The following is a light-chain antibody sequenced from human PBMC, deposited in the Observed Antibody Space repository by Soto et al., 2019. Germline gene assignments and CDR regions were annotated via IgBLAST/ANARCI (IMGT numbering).Light chain of an antibody. Sequence: EIVMTQSPATLSVSSGERATLSCRASQGVSSDLAWYQQKPGQAPGLLIYSASSRATGVPARFSGSGSGTEFTLTISSLQSEDFAVYYCLQYNTWPRTFGQGTKVDIK. V-gene: IGKV3-15*01. CDR2: SAS. CDR1: QGVSSD. CDR3: LQYNTWPRT. J-gene: IGKJ1*01.